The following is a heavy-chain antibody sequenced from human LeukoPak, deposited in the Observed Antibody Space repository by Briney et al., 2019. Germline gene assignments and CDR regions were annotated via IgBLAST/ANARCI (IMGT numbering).Heavy chain of an antibody. V-gene: IGHV4-39*07. Sequence: SETLSLTCTVSGASIRANHHYWAWVRQPPGKGLEWIGEINHSGSTNYNPSLKSRVTISVDTSKNQFSLKLSSVTAADTAVYYCARGRVYDYVWGSYRFDYWGQGTLVTVSS. CDR2: INHSGST. J-gene: IGHJ4*02. CDR3: ARGRVYDYVWGSYRFDY. D-gene: IGHD3-16*02. CDR1: GASIRANHHY.